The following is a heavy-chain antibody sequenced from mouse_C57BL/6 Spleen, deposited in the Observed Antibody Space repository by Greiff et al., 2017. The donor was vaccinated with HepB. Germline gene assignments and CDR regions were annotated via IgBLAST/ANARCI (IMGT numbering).Heavy chain of an antibody. CDR2: IHPNSGST. V-gene: IGHV1-64*01. CDR3: ARGDYYGSSYFDY. D-gene: IGHD1-1*01. CDR1: GYTFTSYW. Sequence: QVQLQQPGAVLVKPGASVKLSCKASGYTFTSYWMHWVKQRPGQGLEWIGMIHPNSGSTNYNEKFKSKATLTVDKSSSTAYMQLSSLTSEDSAVYYCARGDYYGSSYFDYWGQGTTLTVSS. J-gene: IGHJ2*01.